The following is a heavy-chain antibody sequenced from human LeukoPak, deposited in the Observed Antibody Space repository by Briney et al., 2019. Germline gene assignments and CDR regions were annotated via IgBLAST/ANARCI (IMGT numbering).Heavy chain of an antibody. CDR3: AKGGYSYGLDS. J-gene: IGHJ4*02. D-gene: IGHD5-18*01. CDR1: GFTFSSYA. Sequence: GGSLRFSCVASGFTFSSYAMSWVRQAPGKGLEWLSAISSNGGGTFYADSVKGRFTISRDNSKNTLYLQMNSLRVEDTAMYYCAKGGYSYGLDSWGQGTLVTVSS. V-gene: IGHV3-23*01. CDR2: ISSNGGGT.